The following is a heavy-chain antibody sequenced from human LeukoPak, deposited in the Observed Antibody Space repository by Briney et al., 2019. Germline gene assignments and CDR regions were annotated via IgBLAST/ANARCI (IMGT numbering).Heavy chain of an antibody. J-gene: IGHJ4*02. V-gene: IGHV1-69*04. Sequence: SVKVSCKASGGTFSSYTISWVRQAPGQGLEWMGRIIPILGIANYAQKFQGRVTITADKSTRTAYMELSSLRSEDTAVYYRARDGATGDFDYWGQGTLVTVSS. CDR2: IIPILGIA. D-gene: IGHD7-27*01. CDR1: GGTFSSYT. CDR3: ARDGATGDFDY.